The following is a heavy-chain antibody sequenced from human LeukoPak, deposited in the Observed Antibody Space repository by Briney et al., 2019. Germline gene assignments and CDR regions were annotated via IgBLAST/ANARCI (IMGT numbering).Heavy chain of an antibody. CDR1: GYTFTSYY. D-gene: IGHD5-24*01. CDR3: ARDPAGDGYNQWYFDY. CDR2: INPSGGST. V-gene: IGHV1-46*01. J-gene: IGHJ4*02. Sequence: ASVKVSCTASGYTFTSYYMHWVRQAPGQGLEWMGIINPSGGSTSYAQKFQGRVTMTRDTSTSTVYMELSSLRSEDTAVYYCARDPAGDGYNQWYFDYWGQGTLVTVSS.